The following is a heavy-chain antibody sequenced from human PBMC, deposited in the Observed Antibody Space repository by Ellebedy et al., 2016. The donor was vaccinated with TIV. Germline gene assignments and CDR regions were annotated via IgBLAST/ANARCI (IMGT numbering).Heavy chain of an antibody. V-gene: IGHV2-5*01. CDR1: GVSLSSNGVG. D-gene: IGHD3-3*01. J-gene: IGHJ3*02. CDR2: IFWNDAR. CDR3: AHRQTIPIYGIISYRNAFDI. Sequence: SGPTLVXPTQTLTLTCTFSGVSLSSNGVGVGWIRQPPGEALEWLSVIFWNDARRYSPSLKSRLTISRDTSKNQVVLTLTNMDPVDTGTYYCAHRQTIPIYGIISYRNAFDIWGQGTVVSVSS.